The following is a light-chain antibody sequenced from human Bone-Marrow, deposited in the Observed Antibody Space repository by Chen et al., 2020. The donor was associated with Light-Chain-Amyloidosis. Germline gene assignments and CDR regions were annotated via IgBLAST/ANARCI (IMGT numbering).Light chain of an antibody. V-gene: IGLV6-57*01. Sequence: NFMLTQPHSVSESPGKTVIISCTRSSGSIATNYVQWYQQRPGSSPTTVIYEDDQRPSGVQDRFSGAIDRSSNSASLTSSGLKTEDEAAYYCQSYQGSSQGVFGGGTKLSVL. CDR1: SGSIATNY. CDR3: QSYQGSSQGV. CDR2: EDD. J-gene: IGLJ3*02.